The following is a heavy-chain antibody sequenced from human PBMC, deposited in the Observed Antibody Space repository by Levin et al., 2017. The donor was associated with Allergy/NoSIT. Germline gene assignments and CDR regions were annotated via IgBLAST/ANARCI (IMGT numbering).Heavy chain of an antibody. Sequence: SETLSLTCTVSGGSISSSISYWGWIRQAPGKGLEWIGSIYNSGSTYYNPSLKSRVTTSVDTSKNQFPLKLSSVTAADTAVYYCERQCYDSLTGYYNFDYWGQGTLVTVSS. V-gene: IGHV4-39*01. J-gene: IGHJ4*02. CDR1: GGSISSSISY. D-gene: IGHD3-9*01. CDR3: ERQCYDSLTGYYNFDY. CDR2: IYNSGST.